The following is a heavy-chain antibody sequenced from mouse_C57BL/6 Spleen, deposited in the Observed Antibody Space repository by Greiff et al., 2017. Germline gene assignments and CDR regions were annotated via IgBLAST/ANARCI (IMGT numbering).Heavy chain of an antibody. V-gene: IGHV7-3*01. CDR2: IRNKANGYTT. J-gene: IGHJ2*01. Sequence: EVQVVESGGGLVQPGGSLSLSCAASGFTFTDYYMSWVRQPPGKALEWLGFIRNKANGYTTEYSASVKGRFTISRDNSQSILYLQMNALRAEDSATYYCARLELGLFDYWGQGTTLTVSS. CDR3: ARLELGLFDY. CDR1: GFTFTDYY. D-gene: IGHD4-1*01.